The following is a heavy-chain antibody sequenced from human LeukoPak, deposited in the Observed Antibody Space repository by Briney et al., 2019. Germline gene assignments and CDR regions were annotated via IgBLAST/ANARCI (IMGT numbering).Heavy chain of an antibody. V-gene: IGHV1-69*13. D-gene: IGHD4-17*01. CDR1: GGTFSSYA. Sequence: SVKVSCKASGGTFSSYAISWVRQAPGQGLEWMGGIIPIFGTANYAQKFQGRVTITADESTSTAYMELSSLRSEDTAVYYCARDRSYGDYPDYWGQGTLVTVSS. CDR3: ARDRSYGDYPDY. CDR2: IIPIFGTA. J-gene: IGHJ4*02.